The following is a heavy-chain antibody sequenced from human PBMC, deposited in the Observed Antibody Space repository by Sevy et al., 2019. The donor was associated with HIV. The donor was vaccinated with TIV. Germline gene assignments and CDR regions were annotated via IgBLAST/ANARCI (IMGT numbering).Heavy chain of an antibody. CDR2: ISSSGSTI. CDR1: GFTFSDYY. D-gene: IGHD3-16*02. V-gene: IGHV3-11*01. CDR3: ARRLRLGELSSYYFDY. J-gene: IGHJ4*02. Sequence: GGSLRLSCAASGFTFSDYYMSWIRQAPGKGLEWVSYISSSGSTIYYADSVKGRFTTSRDNAKNSLYLQMNSLRAEDTAVYYCARRLRLGELSSYYFDYWGQGTLVTVSS.